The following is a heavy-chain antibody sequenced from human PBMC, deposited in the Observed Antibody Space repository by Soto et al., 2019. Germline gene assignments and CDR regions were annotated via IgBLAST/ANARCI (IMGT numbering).Heavy chain of an antibody. J-gene: IGHJ3*02. V-gene: IGHV3-30*03. D-gene: IGHD2-15*01. CDR3: AFGPCSGGSCYSFDI. CDR1: GFTFISYG. CDR2: ISYDGSNK. Sequence: GGSLRLSCAASGFTFISYGMHWVRQAPGKGLEWVAVISYDGSNKYYADSVKGRFTISRDNSKNTLYLQMNSLRAEDTAVYYCAFGPCSGGSCYSFDIWGQGTMVTVSS.